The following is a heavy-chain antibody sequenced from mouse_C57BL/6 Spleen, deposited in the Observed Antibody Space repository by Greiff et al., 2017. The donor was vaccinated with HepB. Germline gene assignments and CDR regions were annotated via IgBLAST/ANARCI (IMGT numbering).Heavy chain of an antibody. J-gene: IGHJ1*03. D-gene: IGHD2-2*01. V-gene: IGHV5-17*01. Sequence: EVQLVESGGGLVKPGGSLKLSCAASGFTFSDYGMHWVRQAPQKGLEWVAYISSGSSTIYYADTVKGRFTISRDNAKNTLFLKMTSLRAEDTAMYYCARRGGYDGDWYFDVWGTGTTVTVSS. CDR3: ARRGGYDGDWYFDV. CDR2: ISSGSSTI. CDR1: GFTFSDYG.